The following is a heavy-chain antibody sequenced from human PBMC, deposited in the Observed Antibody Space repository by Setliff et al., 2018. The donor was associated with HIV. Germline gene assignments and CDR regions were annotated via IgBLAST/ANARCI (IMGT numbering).Heavy chain of an antibody. CDR3: ASATRVTDDAFDI. D-gene: IGHD2-21*02. J-gene: IGHJ3*02. CDR1: GYTFTSYG. Sequence: VASVKVSCKASGYTFTSYGISWVRQAPGQGLEWMGWISAYNGNTNYAQKLQGRVTMTTDTSTSTAYMELRSLRSDDTAVYYCASATRVTDDAFDIWGQGTMVTVSS. CDR2: ISAYNGNT. V-gene: IGHV1-18*01.